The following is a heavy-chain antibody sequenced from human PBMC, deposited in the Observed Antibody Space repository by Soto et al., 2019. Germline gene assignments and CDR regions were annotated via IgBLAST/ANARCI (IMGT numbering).Heavy chain of an antibody. Sequence: GASVKVSCKASGGTFSSYAISWVRQAPGQGLEWMGWISAYNGNTNYAQKLQGRVTMTTDTSTSTAYMELRSLRSDDTAVYYCARKIRSSGWFGFDYWGQGTLVTVSS. J-gene: IGHJ4*02. V-gene: IGHV1-18*01. CDR2: ISAYNGNT. CDR1: GGTFSSYA. CDR3: ARKIRSSGWFGFDY. D-gene: IGHD6-19*01.